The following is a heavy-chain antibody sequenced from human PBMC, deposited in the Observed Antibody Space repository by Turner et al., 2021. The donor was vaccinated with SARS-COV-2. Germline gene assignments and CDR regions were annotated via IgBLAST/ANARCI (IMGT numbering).Heavy chain of an antibody. CDR1: GRSFSSGGYY. V-gene: IGHV4-31*03. D-gene: IGHD4-17*01. CDR3: ARDHLDPSTVTTWRGFDP. Sequence: QVQLQESGPGLVQPSQTLSLPCTVSGRSFSSGGYYWSWIRQHPGKGLEWIGYIYYSGSTYYNPSLKSRVTISVDTSKNQFSLKLSSVTAADTAVDYCARDHLDPSTVTTWRGFDPWGQGTLVTVSS. CDR2: IYYSGST. J-gene: IGHJ5*02.